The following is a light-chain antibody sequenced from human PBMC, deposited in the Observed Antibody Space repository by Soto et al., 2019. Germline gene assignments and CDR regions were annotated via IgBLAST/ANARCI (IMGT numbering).Light chain of an antibody. J-gene: IGLJ2*01. V-gene: IGLV2-14*01. CDR3: SSYTTSGHGVV. CDR1: SSDVGGYNY. CDR2: EFS. Sequence: QSALTQPASVSGSPGQSITISCTGTSSDVGGYNYVSWYQQHPGKAPKLMIYEFSNRPSGVSNRFSGSKSGNTASLTISGLQAEDEADYYCSSYTTSGHGVVFGGGTKLTVL.